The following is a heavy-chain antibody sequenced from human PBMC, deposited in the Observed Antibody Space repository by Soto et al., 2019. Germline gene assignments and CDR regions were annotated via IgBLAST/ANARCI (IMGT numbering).Heavy chain of an antibody. Sequence: GGSLRLSCGASGFTFRSYAMSWVRQAPGKGLERVSAISGSGGTTYYADSVKGRFTISRDNSKNTLYLQMNSLRAEDTAVYYCARDGTDDVGFDYWGQGTLVTVSS. D-gene: IGHD1-26*01. CDR3: ARDGTDDVGFDY. CDR1: GFTFRSYA. V-gene: IGHV3-23*01. CDR2: ISGSGGTT. J-gene: IGHJ4*02.